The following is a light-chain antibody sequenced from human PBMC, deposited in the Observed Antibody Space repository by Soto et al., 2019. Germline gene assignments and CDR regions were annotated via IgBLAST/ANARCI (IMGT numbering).Light chain of an antibody. J-gene: IGKJ1*01. CDR2: GAS. CDR3: QQYHNRPPWT. V-gene: IGKV3-15*01. CDR1: QTVSNN. Sequence: EIVMTQSPVTLSVSPGERVTLSCRASQTVSNNLAWYQQKPGQAPRLLIYGASTRATDIPARFAGSGSGTEFSLTLTSLQSEDFAIYYCQQYHNRPPWTFGQGTKVEIK.